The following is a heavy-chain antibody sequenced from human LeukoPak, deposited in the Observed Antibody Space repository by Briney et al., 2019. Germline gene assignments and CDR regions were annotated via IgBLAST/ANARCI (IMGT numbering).Heavy chain of an antibody. CDR3: ARGRAGAYSSSDFDY. D-gene: IGHD6-6*01. J-gene: IGHJ4*02. V-gene: IGHV4-59*12. CDR1: GGSISSYY. CDR2: IYYSGST. Sequence: SETLSLTCTVSGGSISSYYWSWIRQPPGKGLEWIGYIYYSGSTNYNPSLKSRVTMSVDTSKNQFSLKLSSVTAADTAVYYCARGRAGAYSSSDFDYWGQGTLVTVSS.